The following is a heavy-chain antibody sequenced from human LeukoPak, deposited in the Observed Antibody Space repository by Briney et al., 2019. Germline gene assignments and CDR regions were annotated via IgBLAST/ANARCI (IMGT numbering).Heavy chain of an antibody. CDR2: IKQDETEI. Sequence: GGSLRLSCTASGFSFRNTWMSWVRQAPGKGLEWVANIKQDETEIYYADSVKGRFTISRDNAKNTLYLQMNSLRAEDTAVYYCAKRTITFAYWGQGTLVTVSS. J-gene: IGHJ4*02. D-gene: IGHD4-11*01. CDR3: AKRTITFAY. V-gene: IGHV3-7*01. CDR1: GFSFRNTW.